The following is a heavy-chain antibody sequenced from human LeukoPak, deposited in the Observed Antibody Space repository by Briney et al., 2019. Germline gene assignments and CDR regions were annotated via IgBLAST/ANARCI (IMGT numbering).Heavy chain of an antibody. Sequence: GGSLRLSCAASGFTFSSYAMSWVRQAPGKGLEWVSAISGSGGSTYYADSVKGRFTISRDNSKNTLYLQMNSLRAEDTAVYYCAKGLGYCSSTSCHAFDYWGQGTLVTVSS. CDR1: GFTFSSYA. D-gene: IGHD2-2*01. CDR3: AKGLGYCSSTSCHAFDY. J-gene: IGHJ4*02. V-gene: IGHV3-23*01. CDR2: ISGSGGST.